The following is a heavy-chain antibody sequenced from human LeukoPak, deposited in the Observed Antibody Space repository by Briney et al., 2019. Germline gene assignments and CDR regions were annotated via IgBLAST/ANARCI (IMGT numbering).Heavy chain of an antibody. CDR2: ISYDGSNK. CDR3: AKDRYYGSGSYYYFDY. D-gene: IGHD3-10*01. J-gene: IGHJ4*02. V-gene: IGHV3-30*18. Sequence: GGSLRLSCAASGFTFSSYGMHWVRQAPGKGLEGVAVISYDGSNKYYADSVKGRFTISRDNSKNTLYLQMNSLRAEDTAVYYCAKDRYYGSGSYYYFDYWGQGTLVTVSS. CDR1: GFTFSSYG.